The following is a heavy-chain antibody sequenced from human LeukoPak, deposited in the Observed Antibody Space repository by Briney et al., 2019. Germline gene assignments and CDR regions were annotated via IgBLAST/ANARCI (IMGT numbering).Heavy chain of an antibody. CDR2: ISGVGGST. V-gene: IGHV3-23*01. CDR1: GFTFSSYA. CDR3: ASGGGTTPFDY. J-gene: IGHJ4*02. Sequence: GGSLRLSCAASGFTFSSYAMSWVRQAPGKGLEWVSAISGVGGSTYYADSVKGQFTISRDNSKNTLYLQMNSLRAKDTAVYYCASGGGTTPFDYWGQGTLVTVSS. D-gene: IGHD4-11*01.